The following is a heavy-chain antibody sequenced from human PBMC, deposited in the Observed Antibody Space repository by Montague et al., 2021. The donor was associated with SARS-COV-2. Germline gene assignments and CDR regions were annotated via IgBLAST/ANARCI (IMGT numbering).Heavy chain of an antibody. CDR3: AGAAVIVSVGLSGGSCYSLTNCFDP. CDR1: GGSISSSSYY. CDR2: IYYSGST. Sequence: SETLSLTCTVSGGSISSSSYYWGWIRQPPGKGLEWIGSIYYSGSTYYNPSLKSRVTISVDTSKNQFSLKLSSVTAADTAVYYCAGAAVIVSVGLSGGSCYSLTNCFDPWGQGTLVTVSS. D-gene: IGHD2-15*01. V-gene: IGHV4-39*01. J-gene: IGHJ5*02.